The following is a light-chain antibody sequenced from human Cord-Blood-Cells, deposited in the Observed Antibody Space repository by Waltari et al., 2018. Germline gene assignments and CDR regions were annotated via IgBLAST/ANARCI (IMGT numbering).Light chain of an antibody. V-gene: IGKV4-1*01. Sequence: DIVMTQSPDSLAVSLGARANINCTSSQSVLCSSNKKNYVACYQQIPGQPPKLLIYWASTRESGVPDLFSGSGSVTDFTLNISSLQAEYVAVYYCEQYYSTPLTFGGGTKVESK. CDR1: QSVLCSSNKKNY. J-gene: IGKJ4*01. CDR2: WAS. CDR3: EQYYSTPLT.